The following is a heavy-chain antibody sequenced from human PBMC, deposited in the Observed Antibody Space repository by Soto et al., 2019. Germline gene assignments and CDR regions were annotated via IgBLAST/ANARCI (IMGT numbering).Heavy chain of an antibody. J-gene: IGHJ4*02. CDR3: VTAVAGTLDY. V-gene: IGHV3-30-3*01. D-gene: IGHD6-19*01. CDR1: GFTFSSYA. Sequence: QVQLVESGGGVVQPGRSLRLSCAASGFTFSSYAMHWVRQAPGKGLEWVAVISYDGSNKYYADSVKGRFTISRDNSKNTLYLQMNSLRAEDTAVYYCVTAVAGTLDYWGQGTLVTVSS. CDR2: ISYDGSNK.